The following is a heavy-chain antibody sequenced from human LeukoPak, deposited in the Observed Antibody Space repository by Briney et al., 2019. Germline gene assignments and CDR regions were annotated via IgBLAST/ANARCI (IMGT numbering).Heavy chain of an antibody. V-gene: IGHV1-3*01. D-gene: IGHD2-2*01. CDR1: GYTFTSYA. J-gene: IGHJ6*04. Sequence: ASVKVSCKASGYTFTSYAMHWVRQAPGQRLEWMGWINAGNGNTKYSQKFQGRATITRDTSASTAYMELSSLRSEDTAVYYCARMPYCSSTSCYLDYYGMDVWGKGTTVTVSS. CDR3: ARMPYCSSTSCYLDYYGMDV. CDR2: INAGNGNT.